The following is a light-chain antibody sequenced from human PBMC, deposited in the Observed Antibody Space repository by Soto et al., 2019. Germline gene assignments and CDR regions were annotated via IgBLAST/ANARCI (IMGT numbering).Light chain of an antibody. J-gene: IGKJ1*01. Sequence: EILLTQSPGSLSFSPGEGSTFSCSVSQSINSKSLVWYQRKFGQAPRLLIYNTSSRATGIPDRFSGSGSGTDFTLTISRLETEDFAVYYCQQYGSSRTFGQGTKVDIK. V-gene: IGKV3-20*01. CDR3: QQYGSSRT. CDR2: NTS. CDR1: QSINSKS.